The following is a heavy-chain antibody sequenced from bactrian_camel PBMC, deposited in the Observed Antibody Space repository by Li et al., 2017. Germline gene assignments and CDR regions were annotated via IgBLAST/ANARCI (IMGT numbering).Heavy chain of an antibody. CDR1: GSTNSVLA. CDR2: IGVTGADT. J-gene: IGHJ6*01. V-gene: IGHV3-3*01. D-gene: IGHD6*01. Sequence: VQLVESGGGSVQTGGSLGLSCEVQGSTNSVLAMGWFRQAPGKDREGVAAIGVTGADTYYADSVKGRFTISRDAAKFAVHLQMNSLKPEDTAVYYCVTGRTWVAYARADFTYWGQGTQVTVS. CDR3: VTGRTWVAYARADFTY.